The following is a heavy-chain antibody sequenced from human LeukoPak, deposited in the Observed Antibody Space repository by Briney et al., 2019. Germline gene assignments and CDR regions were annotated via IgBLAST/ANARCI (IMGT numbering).Heavy chain of an antibody. CDR3: ARAPGYYFDY. V-gene: IGHV3-64*01. CDR2: ISSNGGSA. J-gene: IGHJ4*02. CDR1: GFTFSSHA. D-gene: IGHD3-9*01. Sequence: PGGSLRLSCAASGFTFSSHAMHWVRQAPGKGLEYVSAISSNGGSAYYANSVKGRFTISRDNSKNTLYLQMGSLRAEDMAVYYCARAPGYYFDYWGQGTLVTVSS.